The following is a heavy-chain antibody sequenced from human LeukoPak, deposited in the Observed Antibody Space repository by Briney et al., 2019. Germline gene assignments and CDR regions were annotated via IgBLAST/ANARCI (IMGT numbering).Heavy chain of an antibody. CDR1: GGSTSSSSYY. CDR2: IYYSGST. V-gene: IGHV4-39*07. J-gene: IGHJ4*02. CDR3: ARTPSVRWFDY. D-gene: IGHD3-10*01. Sequence: SETLSLTCTASGGSTSSSSYYWGWIRQPPGKGLEWIGGIYYSGSTYYSPSLKSRVTISVDTSKKQFSLKLSSVTAADTAVYYCARTPSVRWFDYWGQGTLVTVSS.